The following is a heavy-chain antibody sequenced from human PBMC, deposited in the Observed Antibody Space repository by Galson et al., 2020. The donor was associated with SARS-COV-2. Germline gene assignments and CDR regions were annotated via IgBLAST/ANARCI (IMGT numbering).Heavy chain of an antibody. CDR3: ATATIAATGWVYYFDY. Sequence: ASVKVSCKVSGYTLTELSMHWVRQAPGKGLEWMGGFDPEDGETIYAQKFQGRVTMTEDTSTDTAYMELSSLRSEDTAVYYCATATIAATGWVYYFDYWGQGTLVTVSS. D-gene: IGHD6-13*01. CDR1: GYTLTELS. CDR2: FDPEDGET. J-gene: IGHJ4*02. V-gene: IGHV1-24*01.